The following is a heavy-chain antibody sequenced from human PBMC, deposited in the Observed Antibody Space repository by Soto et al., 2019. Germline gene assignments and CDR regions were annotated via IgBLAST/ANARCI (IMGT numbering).Heavy chain of an antibody. D-gene: IGHD6-19*01. V-gene: IGHV4-59*12. CDR2: IYYSGST. J-gene: IGHJ6*03. CDR1: GGSISSYY. Sequence: SETLSLTCTVSGGSISSYYWSWIRQPPGKGLEWIGYIYYSGSTNNNPSLKSRVTISVDTSKNQFSLKLSSVTAADTAVYYCARGYPGIAVAGLSYYYYYYMDVWGKGTTVTVSS. CDR3: ARGYPGIAVAGLSYYYYYYMDV.